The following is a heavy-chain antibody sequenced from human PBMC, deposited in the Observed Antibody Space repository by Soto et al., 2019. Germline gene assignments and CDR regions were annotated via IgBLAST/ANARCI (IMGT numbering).Heavy chain of an antibody. CDR1: SGSISSYY. J-gene: IGHJ4*02. V-gene: IGHV4-59*01. CDR3: AKDAGSSGWKYYFDY. D-gene: IGHD6-19*01. CDR2: IHYSGST. Sequence: SETLSLTCTVSSGSISSYYWSWIRQPPGEGLQWIGYIHYSGSTKYNPSLKSRVTMSVDTSKNKFSLSLKSVTAADTAVYYCAKDAGSSGWKYYFDYWGQGTLVTVSS.